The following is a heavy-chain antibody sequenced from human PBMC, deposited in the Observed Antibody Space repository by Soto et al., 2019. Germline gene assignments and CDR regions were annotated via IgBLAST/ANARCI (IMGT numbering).Heavy chain of an antibody. V-gene: IGHV3-23*01. D-gene: IGHD4-17*01. CDR2: FSCNGGTT. J-gene: IGHJ6*03. CDR3: AKDGGPYGAPSLYYYMDV. Sequence: GGSLRLSCAASGFTFDEFGMSWVRQVPGKGPEWVSAFSCNGGTTYYADSVKGRFTISRDNSKNTLYLQMNSLRAEDTAVYYCAKDGGPYGAPSLYYYMDVWGKGTTVTVSS. CDR1: GFTFDEFG.